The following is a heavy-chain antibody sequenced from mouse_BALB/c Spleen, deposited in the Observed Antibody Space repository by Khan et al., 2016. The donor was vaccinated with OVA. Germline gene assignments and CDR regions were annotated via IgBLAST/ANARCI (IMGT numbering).Heavy chain of an antibody. CDR3: ARSGGNFHWYFDV. D-gene: IGHD2-1*01. Sequence: EVELVESGGGLVQPGGSRKLSCAASGFTFSTFGMHWVRQAPRKGLEWVAYISSGRSTIYYVDTVKGRFTISRDNPKNTLFLQMTSRSSEDSAMYYCARSGGNFHWYFDVWGAGTSVTVSS. CDR1: GFTFSTFG. CDR2: ISSGRSTI. J-gene: IGHJ1*01. V-gene: IGHV5-17*02.